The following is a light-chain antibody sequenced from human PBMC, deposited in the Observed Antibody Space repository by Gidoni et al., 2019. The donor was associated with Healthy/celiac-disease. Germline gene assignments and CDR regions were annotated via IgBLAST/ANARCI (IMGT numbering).Light chain of an antibody. CDR3: QQYDNLPVT. CDR2: DSS. J-gene: IGKJ2*01. Sequence: DIQMTQSPSSLSASVGDRVTITCQASQYISNYLYWYQQKPGKAPTLLIYDSSNLETGVPTRFSGSGSRTDFTCTISSLQPEDIATYYCQQYDNLPVTFGQGTKLEIK. CDR1: QYISNY. V-gene: IGKV1-33*01.